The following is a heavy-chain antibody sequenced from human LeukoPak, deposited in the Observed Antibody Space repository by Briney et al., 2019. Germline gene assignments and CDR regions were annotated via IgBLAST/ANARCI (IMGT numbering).Heavy chain of an antibody. J-gene: IGHJ4*02. V-gene: IGHV3-23*01. CDR3: AKAPNFDSSGYYGYFDY. CDR2: ISGSGGST. CDR1: GFTFSSYA. D-gene: IGHD3-22*01. Sequence: PGGSLRLSCAASGFTFSSYAMSWVRQAPGKGLEWVSAISGSGGSTYYADSVKGRFTISRDNSKNTLYLQMNSLRAEDTAVYYCAKAPNFDSSGYYGYFDYWGQGTLVTVSP.